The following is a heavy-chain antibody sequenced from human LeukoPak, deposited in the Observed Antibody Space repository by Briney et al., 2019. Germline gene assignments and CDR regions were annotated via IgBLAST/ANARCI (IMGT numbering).Heavy chain of an antibody. D-gene: IGHD3-22*01. Sequence: GGSLRLSCAASGFTFSSYWMSWVRQAPGKGLEWVANIKQDGSEKYYVDSVKGRFTISRDNVKNSLYLQMNSLRAEDTAVYYCARDRYYYYDSSGYGYWGQGTLVTVSS. V-gene: IGHV3-7*01. CDR2: IKQDGSEK. CDR1: GFTFSSYW. J-gene: IGHJ4*02. CDR3: ARDRYYYYDSSGYGY.